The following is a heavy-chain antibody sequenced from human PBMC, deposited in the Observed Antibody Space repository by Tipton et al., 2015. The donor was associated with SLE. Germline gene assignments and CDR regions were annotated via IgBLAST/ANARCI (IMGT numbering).Heavy chain of an antibody. J-gene: IGHJ5*02. CDR2: ISGSGGST. D-gene: IGHD6-13*01. Sequence: SLRLSCAASGFTFSSYAMSWVRQAPGKGLEWVSAISGSGGSTYYADSVKGRFTISRDNSKNTAYLQMNSLKTEDTAVYYCTSPNSLDYSSSWYGWFDPWGQGTLVTVSS. CDR3: TSPNSLDYSSSWYGWFDP. CDR1: GFTFSSYA. V-gene: IGHV3-23*01.